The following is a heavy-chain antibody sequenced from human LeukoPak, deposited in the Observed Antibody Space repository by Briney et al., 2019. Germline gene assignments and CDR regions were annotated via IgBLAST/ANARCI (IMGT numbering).Heavy chain of an antibody. CDR2: IYHSGST. D-gene: IGHD5-18*01. V-gene: IGHV4-38-2*02. CDR1: GYSVSSGYY. CDR3: ARGSGYSYGSNWFDP. J-gene: IGHJ5*02. Sequence: SETLSLTCTVSGYSVSSGYYWGWIRQPPGKGLEWIVSIYHSGSTYYNPSLKSRVTISVDTSKTQFSLKLSSVTAAHTAVYYCARGSGYSYGSNWFDPWGQGTPVTVSS.